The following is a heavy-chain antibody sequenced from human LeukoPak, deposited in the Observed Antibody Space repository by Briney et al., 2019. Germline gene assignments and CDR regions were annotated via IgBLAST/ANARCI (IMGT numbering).Heavy chain of an antibody. J-gene: IGHJ3*02. V-gene: IGHV4-59*08. CDR3: ARHKYDFWSGYFNDAFDI. Sequence: SETLSLTCTVSGGSISSYYWSWIRQPPGKGLEWIGYIYYSGSTNYKPSLKSRVTISVDTSKNQFSLKLSSVTAADTAVYYCARHKYDFWSGYFNDAFDIWGQGTMVTVSS. D-gene: IGHD3-3*01. CDR2: IYYSGST. CDR1: GGSISSYY.